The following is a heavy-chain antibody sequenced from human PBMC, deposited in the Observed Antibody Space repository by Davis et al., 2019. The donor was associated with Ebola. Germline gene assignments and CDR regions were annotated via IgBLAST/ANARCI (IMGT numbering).Heavy chain of an antibody. CDR2: ISSSSSYI. CDR3: AKSGLSFGVVKYHYGMDV. CDR1: GFIFSSYS. V-gene: IGHV3-21*04. D-gene: IGHD3-3*01. Sequence: GESLKISCAASGFIFSSYSMNWVRQAPGKGLEWVSSISSSSSYIYYADSVKGRFTISRDNAKNSLYLQMNSLRAEDTAVYYCAKSGLSFGVVKYHYGMDVWGKGTTVTVSS. J-gene: IGHJ6*04.